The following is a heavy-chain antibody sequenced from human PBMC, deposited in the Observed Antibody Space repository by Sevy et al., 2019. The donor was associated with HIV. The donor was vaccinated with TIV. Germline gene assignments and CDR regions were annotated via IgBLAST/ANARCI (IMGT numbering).Heavy chain of an antibody. V-gene: IGHV5-51*01. J-gene: IGHJ6*02. Sequence: GESLKISCKSSGYSFTSYWIGWVRQMPGKGLEWMGIIYPGDSDTRYSPSFQGQVTISADKSISTAYLQWSSLKASDTAMYYCARDLGYSSGWYRGYYGMDVWGQGTTVTVSS. D-gene: IGHD6-19*01. CDR1: GYSFTSYW. CDR2: IYPGDSDT. CDR3: ARDLGYSSGWYRGYYGMDV.